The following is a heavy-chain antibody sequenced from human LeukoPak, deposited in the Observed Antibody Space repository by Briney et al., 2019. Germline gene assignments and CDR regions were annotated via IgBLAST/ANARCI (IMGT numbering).Heavy chain of an antibody. D-gene: IGHD3-10*01. CDR2: ISSSGSTI. V-gene: IGHV3-48*03. Sequence: PGGSLRLSCAASGFTFSSYEMNWVRQAPGKGLEWVSYISSSGSTIYYADSVKGRFTISRDNAKNSLYLQMNSLRAEDTAVYYCARVGGGLLWFGDLSNYYYMDVWGKGTTVTISS. J-gene: IGHJ6*03. CDR1: GFTFSSYE. CDR3: ARVGGGLLWFGDLSNYYYMDV.